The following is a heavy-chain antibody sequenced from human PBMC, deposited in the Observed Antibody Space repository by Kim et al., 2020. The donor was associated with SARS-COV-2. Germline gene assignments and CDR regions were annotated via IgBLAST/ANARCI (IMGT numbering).Heavy chain of an antibody. CDR1: GFTFSSYE. Sequence: GGSLRLSCAASGFTFSSYEMNWVRQAPGKGLEWVSYISSSGSTIYYADSVKGRFTISRDNAKNSLYLQMNSLRAEDTAVYYCARDPSPSHYYDSSGYNPFGYWGQGTLVTVSS. V-gene: IGHV3-48*03. CDR2: ISSSGSTI. CDR3: ARDPSPSHYYDSSGYNPFGY. J-gene: IGHJ4*02. D-gene: IGHD3-22*01.